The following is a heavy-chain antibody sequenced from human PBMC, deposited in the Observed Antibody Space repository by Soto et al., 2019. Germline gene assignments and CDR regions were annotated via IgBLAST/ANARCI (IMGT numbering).Heavy chain of an antibody. D-gene: IGHD6-13*01. CDR2: ISETSRAA. J-gene: IGHJ3*01. Sequence: EVLLLESGGRLVQPGGSLTVSCAASGFTSGTYAITWVRQAPGKGLQWVSAISETSRAAYYADSVRGRFIISRDISKSTVHLQMNSLRAEDTAVYYCANDYVTVTPHYSSLSAVWGQGTVVTVSS. CDR1: GFTSGTYA. V-gene: IGHV3-23*01. CDR3: ANDYVTVTPHYSSLSAV.